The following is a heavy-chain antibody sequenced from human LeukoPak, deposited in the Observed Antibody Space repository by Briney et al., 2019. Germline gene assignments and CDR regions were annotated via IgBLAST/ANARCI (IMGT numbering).Heavy chain of an antibody. D-gene: IGHD1-20*01. CDR2: ISYDGSNK. J-gene: IGHJ4*02. V-gene: IGHV3-30*18. CDR1: GFTFSSYG. Sequence: SCKASGFTFSSYGMHWVRQAPGKGLEWVAVISYDGSNKNYADSVKGRFTISRDNSKNTLYLQMNSLRAEDTAVYYCAKGYNWNDEWGQGTLVTVSS. CDR3: AKGYNWNDE.